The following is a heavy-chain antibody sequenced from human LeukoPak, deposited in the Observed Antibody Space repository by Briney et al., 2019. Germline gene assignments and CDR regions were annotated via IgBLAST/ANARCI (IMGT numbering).Heavy chain of an antibody. V-gene: IGHV1-18*01. D-gene: IGHD2-15*01. CDR2: ISAYNGNT. CDR1: GYSFTTYG. J-gene: IGHJ4*02. Sequence: ASVKVSCKASGYSFTTYGITWVRQAPGQGLEWMGWISAYNGNTNYAQKLQGRVTMTTDTSTSTAYVELRSLRSDDTAVYHCARGSDCSGGSCYEFDYWGQGTLVTVSS. CDR3: ARGSDCSGGSCYEFDY.